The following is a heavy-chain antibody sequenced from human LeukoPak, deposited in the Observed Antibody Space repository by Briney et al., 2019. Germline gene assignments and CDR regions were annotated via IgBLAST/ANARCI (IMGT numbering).Heavy chain of an antibody. D-gene: IGHD5-24*01. Sequence: SETLSLTCTVSGGSISSYYCSWIRQPPGKGLEWIGYIYYSGSTNYNPSLKSRVTISVDTSKNQFSLKLSSVTAADTAVYYCARARTITGYFDYWGQGTLVTVSS. CDR1: GGSISSYY. J-gene: IGHJ4*02. CDR3: ARARTITGYFDY. V-gene: IGHV4-59*01. CDR2: IYYSGST.